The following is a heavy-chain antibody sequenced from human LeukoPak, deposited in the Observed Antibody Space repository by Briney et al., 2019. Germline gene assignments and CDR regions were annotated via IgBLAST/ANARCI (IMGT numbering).Heavy chain of an antibody. Sequence: PSETLSLTCAVYGGSFSGYYWSWIRQPPGKGLEWIGEINHSGSTNYNPSLKSRVTISVDTSKNQFSLKLSSVTAADTAVYYCARGDPRQHWFDPWGQGTLVTVSS. CDR1: GGSFSGYY. V-gene: IGHV4-34*01. D-gene: IGHD1-1*01. CDR3: ARGDPRQHWFDP. CDR2: INHSGST. J-gene: IGHJ5*02.